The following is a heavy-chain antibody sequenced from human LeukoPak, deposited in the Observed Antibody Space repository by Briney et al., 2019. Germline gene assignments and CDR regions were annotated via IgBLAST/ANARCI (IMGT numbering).Heavy chain of an antibody. CDR2: ISGSGGST. J-gene: IGHJ4*02. V-gene: IGHV3-23*01. D-gene: IGHD2-2*01. Sequence: GGSLRLSCAASGFTFSSYAMSWVRQAPGKGLEWVSAISGSGGSTYYADSVKGRFTTSRDNSKNTLYLQMNSLRAEDTAVYYCAKFNRQYCSSTTCYGGFDSWGQGTLVTVSS. CDR1: GFTFSSYA. CDR3: AKFNRQYCSSTTCYGGFDS.